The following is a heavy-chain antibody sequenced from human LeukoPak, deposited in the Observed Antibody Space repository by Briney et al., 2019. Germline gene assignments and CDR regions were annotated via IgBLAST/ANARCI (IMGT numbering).Heavy chain of an antibody. V-gene: IGHV4-34*01. J-gene: IGHJ6*03. Sequence: SETLSLTCAVYGGSFSGYYWSWIRQPPGKGLEWIGEINHSGSTNYNPSLKSRVTISVDTSKNQFSLKLSSVTAADTAVYYCARGGVCSSTSYYYYYYYMDVWGKGTTVTVSS. CDR1: GGSFSGYY. D-gene: IGHD2-2*01. CDR3: ARGGVCSSTSYYYYYYYMDV. CDR2: INHSGST.